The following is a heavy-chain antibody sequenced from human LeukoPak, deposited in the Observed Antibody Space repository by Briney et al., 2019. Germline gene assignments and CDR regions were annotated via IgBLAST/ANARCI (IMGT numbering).Heavy chain of an antibody. CDR2: ISSSSTYI. CDR3: ARRRCSSTSCFFDY. J-gene: IGHJ4*02. D-gene: IGHD2-2*01. V-gene: IGHV3-21*01. Sequence: GGSLRLSCAASGFTFSTYGMNWVRQAPGKGLEWVSSISSSSTYIYYADSVKGRFTISRDKAKNSLYLQMNSLRAEDTAVYYCARRRCSSTSCFFDYWGQGTLVTVSS. CDR1: GFTFSTYG.